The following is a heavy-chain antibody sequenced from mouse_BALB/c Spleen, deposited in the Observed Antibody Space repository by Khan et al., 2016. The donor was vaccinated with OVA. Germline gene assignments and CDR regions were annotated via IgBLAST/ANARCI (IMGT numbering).Heavy chain of an antibody. Sequence: VQLKQSGPGLVKPSQSLSLTCTVTGYSITSDYAWNWIRQFPGNKLEWMGFISYSGNTNYNPSLKSRISFTPDTSKNQFFLQLNSVTTEDTATDYCARVYGGDFDYWGQGTMLTVSS. CDR1: GYSITSDYA. D-gene: IGHD1-1*01. V-gene: IGHV3-2*02. CDR2: ISYSGNT. J-gene: IGHJ2*01. CDR3: ARVYGGDFDY.